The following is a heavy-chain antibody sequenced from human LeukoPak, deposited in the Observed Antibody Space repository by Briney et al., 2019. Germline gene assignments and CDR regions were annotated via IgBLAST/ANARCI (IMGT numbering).Heavy chain of an antibody. Sequence: GASVKVSCKVSGYTLTELSMHWVRQAPGKGLEWMGGFDPEDGETIYAQKFQGRVTMTEDTSTDIAYVELSSLRSEDTAVYYCATDARIAAAGTGLDYWGQGTLVTVSS. CDR3: ATDARIAAAGTGLDY. CDR2: FDPEDGET. CDR1: GYTLTELS. D-gene: IGHD6-13*01. V-gene: IGHV1-24*01. J-gene: IGHJ4*02.